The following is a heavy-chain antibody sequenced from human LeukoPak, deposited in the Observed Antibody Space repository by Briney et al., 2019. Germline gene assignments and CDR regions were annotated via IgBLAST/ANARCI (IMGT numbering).Heavy chain of an antibody. CDR3: ARTNTAMVPGDY. CDR2: INPNSGGT. D-gene: IGHD5-18*01. CDR1: GYTFTGYY. Sequence: GASVKVSCKASGYTFTGYYMHWVQQAPGQGLEWMGWINPNSGGTNYAQKFQGRVTMTRDTSISTAYMELSRLRSDDTAVYYCARTNTAMVPGDYWGQGTLVTVSS. V-gene: IGHV1-2*02. J-gene: IGHJ4*02.